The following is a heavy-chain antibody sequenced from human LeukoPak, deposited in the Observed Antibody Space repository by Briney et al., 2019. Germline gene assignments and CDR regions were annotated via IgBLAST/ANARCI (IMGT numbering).Heavy chain of an antibody. D-gene: IGHD1-1*01. CDR2: ISYSGST. CDR1: GGSISSSSYY. Sequence: PSETLSLTCTVSGGSISSSSYYWDWIRQPPGKGLEWIGSISYSGSTYCNPSLKSRVSISVDTSKNQFSLKLTSVTAADTAVYYCARPVQLERRTLLNWFDPWGQGTLVTVSS. V-gene: IGHV4-39*01. J-gene: IGHJ5*02. CDR3: ARPVQLERRTLLNWFDP.